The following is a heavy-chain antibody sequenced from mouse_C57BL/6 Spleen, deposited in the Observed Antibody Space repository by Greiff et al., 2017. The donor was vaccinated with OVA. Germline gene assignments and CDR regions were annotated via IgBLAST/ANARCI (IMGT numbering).Heavy chain of an antibody. V-gene: IGHV1-81*01. CDR3: APGITTVVAGGY. CDR2: IYPRSGNT. J-gene: IGHJ2*01. D-gene: IGHD1-1*01. Sequence: VQVVESGAELARPGASVKLSCKASGYTFPSYGISWVKQRTGQGLEWIGEIYPRSGNTYYNEKFKGKATLTADKSSSTAYMELRSLTSEDSAVYFCAPGITTVVAGGYWGQGTTLTVSS. CDR1: GYTFPSYG.